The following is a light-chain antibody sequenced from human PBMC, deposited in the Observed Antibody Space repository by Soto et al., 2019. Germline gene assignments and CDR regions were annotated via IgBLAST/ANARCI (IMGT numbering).Light chain of an antibody. Sequence: DIQMTQSPSSLSASVGDRVTITCRASQSISSYLNWYQQKPGKAPMLLIYAASSLKSGVPSRFSGSGSGTDLTLTISSLQPEDVATYYCQLCYSTPPCTFGQGTKVETK. CDR3: QLCYSTPPCT. J-gene: IGKJ1*01. CDR1: QSISSY. V-gene: IGKV1-39*01. CDR2: AAS.